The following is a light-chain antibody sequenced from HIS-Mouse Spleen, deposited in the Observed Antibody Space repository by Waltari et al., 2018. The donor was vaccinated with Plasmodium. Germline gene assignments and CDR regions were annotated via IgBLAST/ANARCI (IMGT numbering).Light chain of an antibody. CDR2: EDS. J-gene: IGLJ3*02. CDR1: ELPKKY. V-gene: IGLV3-10*01. CDR3: YSKDSSGNHRV. Sequence: SYELTQPPSVSVSPGQTARIPCSGDELPKKYAYWYQQKSGQGPVLVIYEDSKRPSGLPEGVSGSSAGTMATVTSSGAQVEDEADYYCYSKDSSGNHRVFGGGTKLTVL.